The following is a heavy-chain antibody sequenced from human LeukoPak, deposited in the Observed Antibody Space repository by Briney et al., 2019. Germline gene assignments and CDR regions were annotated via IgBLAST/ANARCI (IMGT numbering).Heavy chain of an antibody. D-gene: IGHD3-9*01. CDR2: ISGSGGST. J-gene: IGHJ4*02. Sequence: PGGSLRLSWAASGFTFSSYAMSWVRQAPGKGLEWVSAISGSGGSTYYADSVKGRFTISRDNSKNTLYLQMNSLRAEDTAVYYCAHSGYYDILTGYYEEDYWGQGTLVTVSS. CDR1: GFTFSSYA. CDR3: AHSGYYDILTGYYEEDY. V-gene: IGHV3-23*01.